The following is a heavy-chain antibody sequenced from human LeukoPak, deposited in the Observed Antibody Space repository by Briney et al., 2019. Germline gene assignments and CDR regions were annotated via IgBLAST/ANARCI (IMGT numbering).Heavy chain of an antibody. J-gene: IGHJ6*02. D-gene: IGHD4-17*01. CDR3: AREHDYGDYVGYYYGMDV. CDR1: GYTFTGYY. V-gene: IGHV1-2*02. Sequence: ASVKVSCKASGYTFTGYYMHWVRQAPGQGLEWMGWINPNSGGTSYAQKLQGRVTMTTDTSTSTAYMELRSLRSDDTAVYYCAREHDYGDYVGYYYGMDVWGQGTTVTVSS. CDR2: INPNSGGT.